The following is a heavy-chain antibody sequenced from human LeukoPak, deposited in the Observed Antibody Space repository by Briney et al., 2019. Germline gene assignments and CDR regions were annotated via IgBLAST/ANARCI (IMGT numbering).Heavy chain of an antibody. J-gene: IGHJ4*02. D-gene: IGHD3-3*01. Sequence: ASVTVSCKVSGNSLSELSIQWVRQAPGQGLECMGGFDPEEAKMDYAQNFQGRVTMTEDTSTQTAYMELSGLTSDDTAVYYCTTRSGDFWSGFVNWGQGTLVTVSS. CDR1: GNSLSELS. V-gene: IGHV1-24*01. CDR2: FDPEEAKM. CDR3: TTRSGDFWSGFVN.